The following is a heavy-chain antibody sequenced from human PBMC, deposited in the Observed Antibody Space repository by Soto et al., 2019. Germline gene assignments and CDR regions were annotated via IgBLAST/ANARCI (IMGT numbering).Heavy chain of an antibody. V-gene: IGHV1-18*01. Sequence: QVHLVQSGAEVKKPGASVKVSCKGSGYIFTTYGITWVRQAPGQGLEWMGWISAHNGNTNYAQKLQGRVTVTRDTSTSTAYMELRNLISDDTSVYYCARGRYGDYWGQGALFTVSS. CDR3: ARGRYGDY. D-gene: IGHD1-1*01. CDR1: GYIFTTYG. J-gene: IGHJ4*02. CDR2: ISAHNGNT.